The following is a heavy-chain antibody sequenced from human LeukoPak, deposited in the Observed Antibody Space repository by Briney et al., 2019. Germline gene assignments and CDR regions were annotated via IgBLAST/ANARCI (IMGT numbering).Heavy chain of an antibody. CDR1: GFTFDDYA. CDR3: AKAPRGRYCSSTSCYSIRQFWNWFDP. J-gene: IGHJ5*02. V-gene: IGHV3-9*01. Sequence: GGSLRLSCAASGFTFDDYAMHWVRQAPGKGLEWVSGISWNSGSIGYADSVKGRFTISRDNAKNSLYLQMNSLRAEDTALYYCAKAPRGRYCSSTSCYSIRQFWNWFDPWGQGTLVTVSS. CDR2: ISWNSGSI. D-gene: IGHD2-2*01.